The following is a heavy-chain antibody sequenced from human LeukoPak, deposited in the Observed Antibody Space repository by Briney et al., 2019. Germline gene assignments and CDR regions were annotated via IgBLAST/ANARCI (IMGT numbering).Heavy chain of an antibody. CDR2: IYNSGST. V-gene: IGHV4-59*01. Sequence: SETLSLTCAVSGGSISNYYWTWIRQPPGKGLEWIGYIYNSGSTNYNPSLKSRVTISVDTSKNQFSLKLSSVTAADTAVYYCARVGDYALKDWGQGTLVTVSS. D-gene: IGHD4-17*01. J-gene: IGHJ4*02. CDR1: GGSISNYY. CDR3: ARVGDYALKD.